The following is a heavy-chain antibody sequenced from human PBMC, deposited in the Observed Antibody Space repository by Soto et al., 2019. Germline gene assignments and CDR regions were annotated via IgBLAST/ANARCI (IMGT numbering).Heavy chain of an antibody. CDR3: ARGPPDYSTSGYVGDY. CDR1: GLFSSYW. J-gene: IGHJ4*01. CDR2: IDSAGTTI. D-gene: IGHD6-13*01. V-gene: IGHV3-74*01. Sequence: EVQLVESGGGLVQPGGSLRLSCAASGLFSSYWMHWVRQAPGKGLVWVSRIDSAGTTINYADSVKGRFTISRDNAQNTLYLQMDRLRVEDTAVYYCARGPPDYSTSGYVGDYWGQGALVTVSS.